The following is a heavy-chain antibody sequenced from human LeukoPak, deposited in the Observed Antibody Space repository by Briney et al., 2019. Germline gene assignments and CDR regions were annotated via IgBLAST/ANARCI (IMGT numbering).Heavy chain of an antibody. CDR3: AREIYYYDSSGGMDY. D-gene: IGHD3-22*01. CDR1: GYSISSGYY. J-gene: IGHJ4*02. Sequence: PSETLSLTCTVSGYSISSGYYWGWIRQPPGKGLEWIGSIYHSGSTYYNPSLKSRVTISVDTSKNQFSLKLSSVTAADTAVYYCAREIYYYDSSGGMDYWGQGTLVTVSS. CDR2: IYHSGST. V-gene: IGHV4-38-2*02.